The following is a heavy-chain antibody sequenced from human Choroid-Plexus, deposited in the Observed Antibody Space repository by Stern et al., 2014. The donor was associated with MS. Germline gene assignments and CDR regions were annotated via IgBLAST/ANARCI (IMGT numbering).Heavy chain of an antibody. V-gene: IGHV5-51*01. J-gene: IGHJ5*02. CDR2: IFPGDSDT. Sequence: VQLMQSGAEVKKPGESLTISCKGSGYAFTHYWIGWVRQMPGKGLEWMGIIFPGDSDTRYTASFQGQVTISADKSISSAFLQWSSLKASDTAMYYCARHGVADPVLDLWGQGTLVTVSS. CDR1: GYAFTHYW. CDR3: ARHGVADPVLDL. D-gene: IGHD3-10*02.